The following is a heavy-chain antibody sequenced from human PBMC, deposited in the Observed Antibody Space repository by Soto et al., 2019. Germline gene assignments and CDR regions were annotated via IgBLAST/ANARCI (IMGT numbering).Heavy chain of an antibody. Sequence: EVQLVESGGGLVQPGRSLRLSCAVSGFTFSSFWMHWVRQAPGEGLVWVSRINTDGSSTSYADSVTGRFTISRDNAKNTLYLQMNSLRVEATAMYYCAKRGVDTFGLSYWGQGTRVTVSS. V-gene: IGHV3-74*01. CDR3: AKRGVDTFGLSY. CDR2: INTDGSST. J-gene: IGHJ4*02. D-gene: IGHD3-10*01. CDR1: GFTFSSFW.